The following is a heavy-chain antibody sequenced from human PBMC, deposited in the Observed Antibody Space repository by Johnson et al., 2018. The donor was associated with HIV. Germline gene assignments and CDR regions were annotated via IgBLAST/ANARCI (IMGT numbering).Heavy chain of an antibody. V-gene: IGHV3-9*01. CDR3: AKRRIVGATGAGAFDI. CDR2: ISWNSGSI. CDR1: GFTFDDYA. J-gene: IGHJ3*02. D-gene: IGHD1-26*01. Sequence: VQLVESGGGLVQPGRSLRLSCAASGFTFDDYAMHWVRQAPGKGLEWVSGISWNSGSIGYADSVKGRFTISRDNAKNSLYLQMNSLRAEDTALYYCAKRRIVGATGAGAFDIWGQGTMVTVSS.